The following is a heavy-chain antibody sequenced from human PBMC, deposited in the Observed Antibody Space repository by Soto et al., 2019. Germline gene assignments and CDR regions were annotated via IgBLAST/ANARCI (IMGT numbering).Heavy chain of an antibody. V-gene: IGHV4-30-4*01. CDR1: GGSISSGDYY. J-gene: IGHJ6*02. Sequence: TLSLTCTVSGGSISSGDYYWSWIRQPPGKGLEWIGYIYYSGSTYYNPSLKSRVTISVDTSKNQFSLKLSSVTAADTAVYYCARSNGYSSIYCYYYGMDVWGQGTTVTVSS. CDR2: IYYSGST. D-gene: IGHD6-13*01. CDR3: ARSNGYSSIYCYYYGMDV.